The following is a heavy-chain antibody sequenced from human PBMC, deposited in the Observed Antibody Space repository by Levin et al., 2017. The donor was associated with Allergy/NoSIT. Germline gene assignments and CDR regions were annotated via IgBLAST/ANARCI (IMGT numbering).Heavy chain of an antibody. J-gene: IGHJ4*02. CDR3: AREYLAVAGTRTQDY. D-gene: IGHD6-19*01. CDR1: GFTFTSYS. CDR2: ISKSGSDI. Sequence: ASVKVSCVASGFTFTSYSMNWVRQAPGKGLEWVSSISKSGSDIHYADSVKGRFTISRDNAKNSLYLQMNSLRAEDTAVYFCAREYLAVAGTRTQDYWGQGTLVTVSS. V-gene: IGHV3-21*01.